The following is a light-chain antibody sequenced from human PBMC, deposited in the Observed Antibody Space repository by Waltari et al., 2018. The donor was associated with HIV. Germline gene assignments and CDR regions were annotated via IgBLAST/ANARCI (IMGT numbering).Light chain of an antibody. CDR2: GAY. CDR1: QSVSSN. V-gene: IGKV3-15*01. Sequence: ELVMTQSPATLSVSPGERATLSCRASQSVSSNLAWYQQKPGQAPRLLIYGAYTRATGIPARFSGSGSGTDFTLTISSLQSEDFAVYYCQQYNNWPPYTFGQGTKLEIK. J-gene: IGKJ2*01. CDR3: QQYNNWPPYT.